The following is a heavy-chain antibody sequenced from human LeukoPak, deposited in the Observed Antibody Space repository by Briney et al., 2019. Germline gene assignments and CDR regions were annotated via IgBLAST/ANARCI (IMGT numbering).Heavy chain of an antibody. J-gene: IGHJ4*02. CDR3: AKTTTTTVTDYYFDY. CDR1: GFTFSRNG. CDR2: ILPDGSDK. D-gene: IGHD4-17*01. Sequence: GGSLRLSCAASGFTFSRNGMHWVRQAPGKGLEWVAVILPDGSDKYYADSVTGRFTISRDNSKNTLYLQMNSLRAEDTAVYYCAKTTTTTVTDYYFDYWGQGTLVTVSS. V-gene: IGHV3-33*06.